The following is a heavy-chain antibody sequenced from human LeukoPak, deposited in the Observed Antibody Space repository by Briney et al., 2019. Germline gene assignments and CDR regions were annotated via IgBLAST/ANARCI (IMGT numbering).Heavy chain of an antibody. J-gene: IGHJ4*02. D-gene: IGHD4-17*01. CDR1: GFTFSNYA. V-gene: IGHV3-33*01. Sequence: GGSLRLPCAASGFTFSNYAMHWVSQAPGKGLEWVAVIWYDGSNKYYADSVKGRFTISRDNSKHTLYLQMNSLRAEDTAVYYSARAIYFYGDYVIDYWGQGTLVTVSS. CDR2: IWYDGSNK. CDR3: ARAIYFYGDYVIDY.